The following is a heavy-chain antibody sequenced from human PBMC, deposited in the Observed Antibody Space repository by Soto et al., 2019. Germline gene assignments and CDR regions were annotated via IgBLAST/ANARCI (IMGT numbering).Heavy chain of an antibody. CDR2: IYYTGST. CDR3: ARERLAVAGKGGWFDP. Sequence: SETLSLTCSVSGGSINSDEYYWSWIRQPPGEGLEWIGHIYYTGSTSYNPSLKGRLTISADTSKNQFSLKLRSVTAADTAVYYCARERLAVAGKGGWFDPWGQETLVTVSS. D-gene: IGHD6-19*01. CDR1: GGSINSDEYY. V-gene: IGHV4-30-4*01. J-gene: IGHJ5*02.